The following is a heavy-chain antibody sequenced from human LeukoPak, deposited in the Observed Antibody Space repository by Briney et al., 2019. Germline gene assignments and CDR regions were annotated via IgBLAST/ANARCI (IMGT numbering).Heavy chain of an antibody. D-gene: IGHD3-10*01. CDR2: IIPIFGTT. CDR1: GGTFSSYA. J-gene: IGHJ4*02. CDR3: AIEGVTMVRGVINY. Sequence: ASVKVSCKASGGTFSSYAISWVRQAPGQGLEWMGRIIPIFGTTNYAQKFQGRVTITTDESTSTAYMELSSLRSEDTAVYYCAIEGVTMVRGVINYWGQGTLVTVSS. V-gene: IGHV1-69*05.